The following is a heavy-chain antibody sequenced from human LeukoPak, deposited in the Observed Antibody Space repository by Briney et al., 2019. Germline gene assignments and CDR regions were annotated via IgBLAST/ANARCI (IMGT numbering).Heavy chain of an antibody. CDR1: GFTFSSYA. CDR3: AKPRPSYSSSWYDH. D-gene: IGHD6-13*01. V-gene: IGHV3-30-3*02. Sequence: PGGSLRLSCAASGFTFSSYAMHWVRQAPGKGLEWVAVISYDGSNKYYADSVKGRFTISRDNSKNTLYLQMNSLRAEDTAVYYCAKPRPSYSSSWYDHWGQGTLVTVSS. CDR2: ISYDGSNK. J-gene: IGHJ5*02.